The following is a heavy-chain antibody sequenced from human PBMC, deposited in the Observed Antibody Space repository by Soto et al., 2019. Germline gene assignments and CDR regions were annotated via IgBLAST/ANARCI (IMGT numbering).Heavy chain of an antibody. CDR2: VYFNGKT. CDR3: ARAFWGEVGPSFDY. J-gene: IGHJ4*02. D-gene: IGHD3-16*01. Sequence: QVQLQESGPGLVKPSETLSLTCTVSGGSVSSATYYWNWIRQPPGKGREWVGLVYFNGKTNYNPSLKGRVTMALDTSKNQFSLRLSSVTAEDTALYYCARAFWGEVGPSFDYWGQGTLVTVSS. V-gene: IGHV4-61*01. CDR1: GGSVSSATYY.